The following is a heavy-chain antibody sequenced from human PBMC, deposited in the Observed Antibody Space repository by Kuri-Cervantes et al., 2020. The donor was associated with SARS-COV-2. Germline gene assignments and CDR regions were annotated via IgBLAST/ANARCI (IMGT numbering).Heavy chain of an antibody. CDR1: GGSISSSSYY. V-gene: IGHV4-39*07. D-gene: IGHD6-19*01. Sequence: SETLSLTCTVSGGSISSSSYYWGWIRQPPGKGLEWIGSIYYSGSTYYHPSLKSRVTISVDTSKNQFSLKLSSVTAADTAVYYCARKYSSGLDYWGQGTLVTVSS. CDR3: ARKYSSGLDY. J-gene: IGHJ4*02. CDR2: IYYSGST.